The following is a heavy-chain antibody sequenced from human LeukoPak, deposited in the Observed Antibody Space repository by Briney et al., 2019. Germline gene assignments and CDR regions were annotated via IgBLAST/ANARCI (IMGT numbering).Heavy chain of an antibody. CDR3: ARLLSGSPLKEFDY. CDR2: IDPSDSYT. CDR1: GYSFTSYW. D-gene: IGHD1-26*01. J-gene: IGHJ4*02. V-gene: IGHV5-10-1*01. Sequence: GESLKISCKGSGYSFTSYWNSWVRQMPGKGLEWMGRIDPSDSYTNYSPSFQGHVTISADKSISTAYLQGSSLKASDTAMYYCARLLSGSPLKEFDYWGQGTLVTVSS.